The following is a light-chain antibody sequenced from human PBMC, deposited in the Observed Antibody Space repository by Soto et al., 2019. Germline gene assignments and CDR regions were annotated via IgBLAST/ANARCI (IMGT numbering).Light chain of an antibody. CDR3: MQSVQLPIT. Sequence: DIVMTQSPLSLPVTPGEPASISCRSSQSLLHSNGYYYLDWYLQKSGQPPQLLIYEVSNRFSGVPDRFSGSGSGTDFTLKISRVEAEDVGVYYCMQSVQLPITFGQGTRLEIK. CDR1: QSLLHSNGYYY. CDR2: EVS. J-gene: IGKJ5*01. V-gene: IGKV2D-29*01.